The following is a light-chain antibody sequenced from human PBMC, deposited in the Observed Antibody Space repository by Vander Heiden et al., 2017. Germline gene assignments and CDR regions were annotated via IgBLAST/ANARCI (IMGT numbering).Light chain of an antibody. V-gene: IGKV3-20*01. CDR3: HQYGSSPPT. CDR2: CAS. J-gene: IGKJ1*01. CDR1: QNVYSSD. Sequence: EIVLTQSPGTLSLSPGARATLSCRASQNVYSSDLAWYQQKPGQAPRLLIYCASSRATGIPDRFSGSGSGTDFTLTISRLEPEDFAVYFCHQYGSSPPTFGQGTKVEIK.